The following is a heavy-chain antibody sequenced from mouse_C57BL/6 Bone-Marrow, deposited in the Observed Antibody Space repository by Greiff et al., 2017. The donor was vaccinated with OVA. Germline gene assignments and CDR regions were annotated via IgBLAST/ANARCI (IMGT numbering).Heavy chain of an antibody. CDR2: INPSSGYT. J-gene: IGHJ1*03. V-gene: IGHV1-7*01. D-gene: IGHD2-2*01. Sequence: VQGVESGAELAKPGASVKLSCKASGYTFTSYWMHWVKQRPGQGLEWIGYINPSSGYTKYNQKFKDKATLTADKSSSTAYMQLSSLTYEDSAVYYCAAMVTTRYFDVWGTGTTVTVSS. CDR3: AAMVTTRYFDV. CDR1: GYTFTSYW.